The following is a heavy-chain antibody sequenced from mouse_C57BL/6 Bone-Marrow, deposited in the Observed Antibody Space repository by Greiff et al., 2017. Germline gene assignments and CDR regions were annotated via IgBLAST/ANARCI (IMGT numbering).Heavy chain of an antibody. D-gene: IGHD1-1*01. CDR3: ARWGYYGSSYGSAMDY. CDR2: ISYSGST. V-gene: IGHV3-8*01. CDR1: GYSITSDY. Sequence: EVKLVESGPGLAKPSQTLSLTCSVTGYSITSDYWSWIRKFPGNKLEYMGYISYSGSTYYNPSLKSRSSITRDTSKNQYYLQLNSVTTEDTATYDCARWGYYGSSYGSAMDYWGQGTSVTVSS. J-gene: IGHJ4*01.